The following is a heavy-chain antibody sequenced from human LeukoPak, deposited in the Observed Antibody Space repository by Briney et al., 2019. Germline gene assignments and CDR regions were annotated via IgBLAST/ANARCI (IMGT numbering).Heavy chain of an antibody. J-gene: IGHJ5*02. CDR3: ARDGVQNDSPGWFDP. Sequence: ASVKVSCKASGYTFTGYYMHWVRQAPGQGLEWMGIINPSGGSTSYAQKFQGRVTMTRDTSTSTVYMELSSLRSEDTAVYYCARDGVQNDSPGWFDPWGQGTLVTVSS. V-gene: IGHV1-46*01. CDR1: GYTFTGYY. CDR2: INPSGGST. D-gene: IGHD1-1*01.